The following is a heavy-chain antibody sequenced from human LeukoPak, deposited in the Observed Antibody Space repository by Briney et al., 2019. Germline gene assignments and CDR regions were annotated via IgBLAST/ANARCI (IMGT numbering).Heavy chain of an antibody. CDR2: MNPNSGNT. Sequence: ASVKVSCKASGYTFTSYGISWVRQATGQGLEWMGWMNPNSGNTGYAQKFQGRVTITRNTSISTAYMELSSLRSEDTAVYYCARACNGDYYYYMDVWGKGTTVTVSS. V-gene: IGHV1-8*03. CDR3: ARACNGDYYYYMDV. J-gene: IGHJ6*03. CDR1: GYTFTSYG. D-gene: IGHD2/OR15-2a*01.